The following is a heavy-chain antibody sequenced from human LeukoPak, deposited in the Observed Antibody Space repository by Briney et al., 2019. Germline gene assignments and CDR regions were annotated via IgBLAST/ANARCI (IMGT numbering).Heavy chain of an antibody. J-gene: IGHJ4*02. V-gene: IGHV3-53*01. D-gene: IGHD6-19*01. CDR1: GFTVSSNY. CDR2: IYSGGST. Sequence: GGSLRLSCAASGFTVSSNYMSWVRQAPGKGLEWVSVIYSGGSTYYADSVKGRFTISRDNSKNTLYLQMNSLRAEDTAVYYCAKVYSAGWYPGYFDYWGQGTLVTVSS. CDR3: AKVYSAGWYPGYFDY.